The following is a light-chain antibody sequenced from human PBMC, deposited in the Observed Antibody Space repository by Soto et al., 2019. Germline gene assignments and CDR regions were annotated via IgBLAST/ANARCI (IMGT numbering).Light chain of an antibody. CDR1: QSISNN. V-gene: IGKV3-15*01. J-gene: IGKJ2*01. Sequence: EIVMTQSPATLSVSPGERSTLSCRASQSISNNLAWFQHKPRQAPRLLIYGASTRATGIPARFSGSGSGTEFSLPISSLQAEDFEVYLCQQYNGWPPRYPFGQGTKLEIK. CDR3: QQYNGWPPRYP. CDR2: GAS.